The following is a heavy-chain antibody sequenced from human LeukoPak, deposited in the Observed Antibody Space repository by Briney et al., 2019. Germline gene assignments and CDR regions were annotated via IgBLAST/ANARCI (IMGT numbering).Heavy chain of an antibody. Sequence: RSGESLKISCKGSGYIFTNYWIGWVRQMPGEGLEWMGIIYSGDSDVRYSPSFQGQVTISVDRSISTAYLQWSSLKASDSAMYYWARGDCYGSCSAYNHFDYWGQGTLVTVSS. V-gene: IGHV5-51*01. CDR2: IYSGDSDV. D-gene: IGHD3-10*01. CDR1: GYIFTNYW. J-gene: IGHJ4*02. CDR3: ARGDCYGSCSAYNHFDY.